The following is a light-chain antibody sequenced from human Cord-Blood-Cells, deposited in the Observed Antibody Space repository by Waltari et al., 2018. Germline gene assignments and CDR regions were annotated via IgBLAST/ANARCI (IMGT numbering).Light chain of an antibody. CDR1: QSISSW. V-gene: IGKV1-5*03. J-gene: IGKJ1*01. CDR3: QQYNSYSRT. CDR2: KAS. Sequence: DIPLTQSPSPLSASVGDRVPITCRASQSISSWLAWYQQKPGKAPKLLIYKASSLESGVPSRFSGSGSGTEFTLTISSLQPDDFATYYCQQYNSYSRTFGQGTKVEIK.